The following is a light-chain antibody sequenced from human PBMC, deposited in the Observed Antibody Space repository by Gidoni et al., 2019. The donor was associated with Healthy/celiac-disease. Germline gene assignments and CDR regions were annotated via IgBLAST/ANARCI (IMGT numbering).Light chain of an antibody. V-gene: IGKV3-15*01. CDR3: QKYNT. J-gene: IGKJ4*01. CDR1: QSVSSN. CDR2: GAS. Sequence: EIVMTQSPATLSVSPGERATLSCRASQSVSSNLAWYQQKPGQAPRLLIYGASTRATGIPARFSGSGSGTEFTLTISSLQSEDFAVYYCQKYNTFGGGTKVEIK.